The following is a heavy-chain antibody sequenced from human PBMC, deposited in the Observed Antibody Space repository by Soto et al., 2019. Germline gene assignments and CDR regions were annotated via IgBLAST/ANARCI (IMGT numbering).Heavy chain of an antibody. CDR3: AREGVAPYYYYAMDV. CDR1: GYTFTRSG. Sequence: QVQLGQSAAEVKKPGASVKVSCKASGYTFTRSGISWVRQAPGQGPEWMGWISSYNGDTNYAQTFQGRVTMTTDTSTSTAYMELRSLRSDDTAVYYCAREGVAPYYYYAMDVWGQGTPVTVSS. V-gene: IGHV1-18*01. J-gene: IGHJ6*02. D-gene: IGHD5-12*01. CDR2: ISSYNGDT.